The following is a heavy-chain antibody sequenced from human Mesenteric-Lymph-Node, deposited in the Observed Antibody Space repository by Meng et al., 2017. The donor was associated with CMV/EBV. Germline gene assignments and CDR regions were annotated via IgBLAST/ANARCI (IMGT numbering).Heavy chain of an antibody. Sequence: GESLKISCAASGFTFSSYAMSWVRQAPGKGLEWVSAISGSGGSTYYADSVKGRFTISRDNSKNTLYLQMNSLRAEDTAVYYCARERDFYYGMDVWGQGTTVTISS. CDR3: ARERDFYYGMDV. V-gene: IGHV3-23*01. CDR2: ISGSGGST. J-gene: IGHJ6*02. CDR1: GFTFSSYA.